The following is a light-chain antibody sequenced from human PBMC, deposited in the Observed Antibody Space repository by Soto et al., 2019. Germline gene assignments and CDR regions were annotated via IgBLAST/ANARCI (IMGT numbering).Light chain of an antibody. V-gene: IGLV2-14*01. CDR3: NSYTASSTYV. CDR1: SSDVGGYNY. Sequence: QSALTQPASVSGSPGQSITISCTGTSSDVGGYNYVSWYQQYPDKAPQLMIYDVSNRPSGVSNRFSGSKSGNTASLTISGLQAEDEADYYCNSYTASSTYVFGTGTKVTV. CDR2: DVS. J-gene: IGLJ1*01.